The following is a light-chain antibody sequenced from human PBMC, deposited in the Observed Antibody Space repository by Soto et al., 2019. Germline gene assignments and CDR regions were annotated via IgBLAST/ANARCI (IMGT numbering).Light chain of an antibody. J-gene: IGKJ5*01. CDR1: QDIAIY. V-gene: IGKV1-9*01. Sequence: IQLTQSPSSLSASVGDRVTITCRASQDIAIYLAWYQQKPGKVPKLLIYDASSLQSGVPSRFSGSGSGTEFTLTISSLQPEDFATYYCQQRNSYPITFGQGTRLEIK. CDR3: QQRNSYPIT. CDR2: DAS.